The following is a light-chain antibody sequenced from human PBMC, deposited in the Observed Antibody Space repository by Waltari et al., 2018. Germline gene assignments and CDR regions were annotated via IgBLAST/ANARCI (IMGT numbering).Light chain of an antibody. CDR3: CSYTGSYPPWV. J-gene: IGLJ3*02. Sequence: QSALNQPRSVSESPGQSAHISCTGTRTAVGAYTYVSRDPHNPGKPPKPIISDVSKWPAGVPDRFSGFKSGNTASLTISGLQAEDEADYYCCSYTGSYPPWVFGGGTKLTVL. CDR2: DVS. CDR1: RTAVGAYTY. V-gene: IGLV2-11*01.